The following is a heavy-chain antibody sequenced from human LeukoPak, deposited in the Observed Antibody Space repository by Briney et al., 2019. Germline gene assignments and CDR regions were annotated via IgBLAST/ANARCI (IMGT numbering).Heavy chain of an antibody. CDR3: ARRPAVVGSTGCFDY. J-gene: IGHJ4*02. Sequence: PSETLSLTCTVSGGSISSSSYYWGWIRQPPGKGLEWIGNIFYSGDTYYNPSLKSRLTISVDTSKNQFSLKLSSVTAADTAVYYCARRPAVVGSTGCFDYWGQGTLVTVSS. CDR1: GGSISSSSYY. V-gene: IGHV4-39*01. D-gene: IGHD1-26*01. CDR2: IFYSGDT.